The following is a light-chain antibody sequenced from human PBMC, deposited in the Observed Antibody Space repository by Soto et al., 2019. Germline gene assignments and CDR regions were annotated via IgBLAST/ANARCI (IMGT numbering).Light chain of an antibody. CDR3: SSYTSSSTVDVV. J-gene: IGLJ2*01. CDR1: SSDVGGYDY. CDR2: EVS. V-gene: IGLV2-14*01. Sequence: QSALTQPASVSGSPGQSITISCTGTSSDVGGYDYVSWYQHFPGKAPKLIIYEVSNRPSGVSNRFSGSKSGNTASLTISVLQAEAEADYYCSSYTSSSTVDVVFGGGTKLTVL.